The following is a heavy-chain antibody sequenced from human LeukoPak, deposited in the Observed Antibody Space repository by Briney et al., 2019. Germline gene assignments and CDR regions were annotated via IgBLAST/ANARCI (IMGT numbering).Heavy chain of an antibody. D-gene: IGHD6-19*01. Sequence: PGGSLRLSCAASGFTFSGYWMHWVRQVPGKGLVWVSRINDGGSYTTYADSVEGRFTIFRDNAKNTLYLQMSSLRAEDTATYFCAREAYGSGQRYSDFWGQGTLVTVSS. V-gene: IGHV3-74*03. CDR3: AREAYGSGQRYSDF. CDR1: GFTFSGYW. J-gene: IGHJ4*02. CDR2: INDGGSYT.